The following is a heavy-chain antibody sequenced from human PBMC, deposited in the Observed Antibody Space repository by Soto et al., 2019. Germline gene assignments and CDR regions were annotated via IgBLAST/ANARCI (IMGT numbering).Heavy chain of an antibody. V-gene: IGHV4-59*08. CDR1: GGSITNYY. Sequence: QVQLQESGPGLVKPSETLSLTCTVTGGSITNYYCSWFRQPPGKGLEWIGYINYDGSSAYNLSLKRRVTLSMDASKTRFSLMLESVTATGTGVYYCARHGFGPLHGLVDVWGSGTTVIVSS. CDR3: ARHGFGPLHGLVDV. J-gene: IGHJ6*04. D-gene: IGHD3-10*01. CDR2: INYDGSS.